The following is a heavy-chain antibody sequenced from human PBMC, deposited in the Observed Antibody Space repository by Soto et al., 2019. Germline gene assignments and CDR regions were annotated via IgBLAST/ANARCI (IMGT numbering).Heavy chain of an antibody. V-gene: IGHV3-23*04. Sequence: EVPLVESGGCSVQPWGSRKLSCGVSGFNIPDYGVHWVRQPPGKGLEGVSGFTGCHGKTFYADSVRGRFPLSREDSRNVVYLPMDSLRVEDTAVYYCTRSNGCGDSWAQGPRVTVAS. CDR3: TRSNGCGDS. CDR1: GFNIPDYG. J-gene: IGHJ4*02. D-gene: IGHD1-1*01. CDR2: FTGCHGKT.